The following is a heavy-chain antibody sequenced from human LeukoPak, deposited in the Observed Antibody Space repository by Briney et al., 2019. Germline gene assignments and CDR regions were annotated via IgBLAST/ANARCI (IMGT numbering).Heavy chain of an antibody. J-gene: IGHJ4*02. CDR2: IIPILNTT. CDR1: GGTFSSYA. V-gene: IGHV1-69*13. D-gene: IGHD3-10*01. Sequence: ASVKVSCKASGGTFSSYAISWVRQDPGQGLEWMGGIIPILNTTDYAQKFQGRVTIIAESTTTDYMVVTSLTSDDTAVYYCARGDGPGRDYFDYWGQGVLVTVSA. CDR3: ARGDGPGRDYFDY.